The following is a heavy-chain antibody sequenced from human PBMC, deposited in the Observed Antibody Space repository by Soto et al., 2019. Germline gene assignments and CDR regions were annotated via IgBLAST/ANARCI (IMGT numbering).Heavy chain of an antibody. Sequence: QVQLQESGPGLVKPSQTLSLTCTVSGGSINSGDYYWSWLRQPPGKRLERIGYIDYSWSTYYNPSLKSRVTISVDTSKNQFSLKLSSVTAADTAVFYSARDDYGAFDIWGQGTMITVSS. V-gene: IGHV4-30-4*01. CDR2: IDYSWST. D-gene: IGHD3-10*01. J-gene: IGHJ3*02. CDR1: GGSINSGDYY. CDR3: ARDDYGAFDI.